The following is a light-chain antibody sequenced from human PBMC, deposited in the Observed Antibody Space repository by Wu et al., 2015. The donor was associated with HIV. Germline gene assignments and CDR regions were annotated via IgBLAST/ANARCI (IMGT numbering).Light chain of an antibody. Sequence: EIVLTQSPATLSLSPGETATLSCRASQSISSYLAWYQQKPGQAPRLLIYDASNRATGIPARFSGRGSGTDFTLTITRLEPEDFAVYYCQQYESSITFGQGTRLDIK. V-gene: IGKV3-11*01. CDR1: QSISSY. CDR2: DAS. J-gene: IGKJ5*01. CDR3: QQYESSIT.